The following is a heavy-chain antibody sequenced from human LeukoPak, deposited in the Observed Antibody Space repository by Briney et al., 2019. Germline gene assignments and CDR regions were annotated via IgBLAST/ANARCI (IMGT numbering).Heavy chain of an antibody. J-gene: IGHJ5*01. D-gene: IGHD3-16*01. Sequence: GGSLRLSCAASGFTFSTYAMSWVRQAPGKGLEWVSFISGSGETPYYVDSVKGRFTISRDNSKNTVFLQKNSLRAEDTAVYYCAKMGASSNWFDSWGQGTLVAVSS. CDR3: AKMGASSNWFDS. CDR2: ISGSGETP. CDR1: GFTFSTYA. V-gene: IGHV3-23*01.